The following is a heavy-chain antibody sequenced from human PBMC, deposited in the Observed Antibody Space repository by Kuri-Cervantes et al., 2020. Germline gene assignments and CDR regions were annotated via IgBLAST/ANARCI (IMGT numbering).Heavy chain of an antibody. D-gene: IGHD3-3*01. CDR1: GYTFTSYD. J-gene: IGHJ6*02. CDR3: ARGLRRGVVTPSYYYYGMDV. Sequence: SVKVSCKASGYTFTSYDINGVRQATGQGREGMGWMNPNSGNTGYAQKFQGRVTMTRNNSKSTAYMELSSLRSEDTAVYYCARGLRRGVVTPSYYYYGMDVWGQGTTVTVSS. CDR2: MNPNSGNT. V-gene: IGHV1-8*01.